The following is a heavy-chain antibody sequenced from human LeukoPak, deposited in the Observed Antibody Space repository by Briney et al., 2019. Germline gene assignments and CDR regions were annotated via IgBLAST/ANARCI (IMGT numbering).Heavy chain of an antibody. J-gene: IGHJ4*02. CDR1: GFTFSSYT. V-gene: IGHV3-23*01. CDR2: ISNTSTYI. D-gene: IGHD3-16*01. Sequence: GGSLRLSCAASGFTFSSYTMNWVRQAPGKGLEWVSSISNTSTYIYYADSVKGRFTISRDNSKNTLYLQMNSLRAEDTAVYYCAKIMGYFDYWGQGTLVTVSS. CDR3: AKIMGYFDY.